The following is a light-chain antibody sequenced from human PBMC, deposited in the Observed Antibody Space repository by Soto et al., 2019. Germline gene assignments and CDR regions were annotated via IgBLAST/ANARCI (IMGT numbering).Light chain of an antibody. CDR2: GAS. CDR3: QQYGSSLFP. V-gene: IGKV3-20*01. Sequence: EIVLTQSPGTLSLSPGERATLSCRASQSVSSSYLAWYQQKPGQAPRLLIYGASSRATGIPDRFSGSGSGTHFTLTIRRLEPADLAVYYCQQYGSSLFPFGPGTSVAIK. CDR1: QSVSSSY. J-gene: IGKJ3*01.